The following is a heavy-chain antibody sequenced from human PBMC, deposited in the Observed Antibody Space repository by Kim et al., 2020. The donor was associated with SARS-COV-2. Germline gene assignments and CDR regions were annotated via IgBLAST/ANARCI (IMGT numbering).Heavy chain of an antibody. CDR2: IKQDGSEK. Sequence: GGSLRLSCAASGFTFSSYWMSWVRQAPGKGLEWVANIKQDGSEKYYVDSVKGRFTISRDNAKNSLYLQMNSLRAEDTAVYYCARDPGAYYDSSGYHLFDYWGQGTLVTVSS. CDR1: GFTFSSYW. D-gene: IGHD3-22*01. J-gene: IGHJ4*02. V-gene: IGHV3-7*01. CDR3: ARDPGAYYDSSGYHLFDY.